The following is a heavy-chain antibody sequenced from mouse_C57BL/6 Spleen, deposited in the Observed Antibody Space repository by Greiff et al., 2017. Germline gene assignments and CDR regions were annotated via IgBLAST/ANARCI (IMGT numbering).Heavy chain of an antibody. Sequence: QVQLKQPGAELVRPGSSVKLSCKASGYTFTSYWMDWVKQRPGQGLEWIGNIYPSDSETHYNQKFKDKATLTVDKSSSTAYMQLSSLTSEDSAVYYCARSKRLPYYFDYWGQGTTLTVSS. CDR3: ARSKRLPYYFDY. D-gene: IGHD2-2*01. CDR2: IYPSDSET. V-gene: IGHV1-61*01. CDR1: GYTFTSYW. J-gene: IGHJ2*01.